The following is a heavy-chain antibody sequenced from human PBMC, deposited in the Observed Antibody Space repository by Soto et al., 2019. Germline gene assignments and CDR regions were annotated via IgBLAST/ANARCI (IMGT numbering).Heavy chain of an antibody. CDR3: AKGEGDYDWFAP. CDR1: GGSVSSGSYF. J-gene: IGHJ5*02. V-gene: IGHV4-61*01. CDR2: IYYSGST. Sequence: QVQLQESGPGLVKPSETLSLTCTVSGGSVSSGSYFWTWIRQPPAKGLEWIGYIYYSGSTNYRPSLKRRGSISVETFKNQFSLKLNAVTAADTARYFCAKGEGDYDWFAPWGQGTLVTVSS. D-gene: IGHD4-17*01.